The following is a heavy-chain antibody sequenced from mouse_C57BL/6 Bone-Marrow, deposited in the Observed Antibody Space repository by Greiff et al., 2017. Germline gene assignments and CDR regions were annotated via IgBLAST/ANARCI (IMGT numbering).Heavy chain of an antibody. V-gene: IGHV1-82*01. CDR3: ARERYYGSSYFYAMDY. J-gene: IGHJ4*01. CDR1: GYAFSSSW. CDR2: IYPGDGDT. Sequence: VQLQQSGPELVKPGASVKISCKASGYAFSSSWMNWVKQRPGKGLEWIGRIYPGDGDTNYNGKFKGKATLTADKSSSTAYMQLSSLTSEDSAVYFCARERYYGSSYFYAMDYWGQGTSVTVSS. D-gene: IGHD1-1*01.